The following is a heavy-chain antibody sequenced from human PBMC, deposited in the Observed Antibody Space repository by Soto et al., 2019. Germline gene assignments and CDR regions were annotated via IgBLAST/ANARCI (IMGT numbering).Heavy chain of an antibody. J-gene: IGHJ6*02. CDR3: ARAGCDGGSCYTLVGLRYGMDV. CDR1: GFTFSSYV. V-gene: IGHV3-30-3*01. CDR2: ISYDGNNK. D-gene: IGHD2-15*01. Sequence: QVQLVESGGGVVQPGRSLRLSCAASGFTFSSYVMHWVRQAPGKGLEWVAIISYDGNNKYYADSVKGRFTISRDNSKNTLYLQMNSLRAEDTAAYYCARAGCDGGSCYTLVGLRYGMDVWGQGTTVTVSS.